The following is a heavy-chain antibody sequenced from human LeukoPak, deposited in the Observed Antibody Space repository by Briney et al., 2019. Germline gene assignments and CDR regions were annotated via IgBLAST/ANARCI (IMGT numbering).Heavy chain of an antibody. V-gene: IGHV3-30*04. CDR2: ISYDGSNK. Sequence: GGSLRLSCAASGFTFSSYAMHWVRQAPGKGLEWVAVISYDGSNKYYADSVKGRFTISRDNSTNTLYLQMNSLRAEDTAVYYCAGDFRSERRDPDYYYYYGMDVWGQGTTVTVSS. CDR1: GFTFSSYA. CDR3: AGDFRSERRDPDYYYYYGMDV. D-gene: IGHD1-1*01. J-gene: IGHJ6*02.